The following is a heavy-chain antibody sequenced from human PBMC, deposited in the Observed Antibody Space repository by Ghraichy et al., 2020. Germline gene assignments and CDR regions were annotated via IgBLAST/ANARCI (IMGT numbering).Heavy chain of an antibody. CDR1: GFIFSSFT. Sequence: GGSLRLSCAASGFIFSSFTMNWVRQAPGKGLEWVSSISSSSSYIYYTDSVRGRFTISRDNANNSLYLQMNSLRAEDTAVYYCANLPPDIVVVPSAKAGYYHYMDVWGKGTTVTVSS. V-gene: IGHV3-21*01. J-gene: IGHJ6*03. CDR2: ISSSSSYI. D-gene: IGHD2-2*01. CDR3: ANLPPDIVVVPSAKAGYYHYMDV.